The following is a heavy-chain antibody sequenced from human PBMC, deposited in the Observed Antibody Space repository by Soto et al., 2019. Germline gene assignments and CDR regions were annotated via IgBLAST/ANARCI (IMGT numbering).Heavy chain of an antibody. D-gene: IGHD1-26*01. V-gene: IGHV1-69*01. Sequence: QVQLVQSGAEVKKPGSSVKVSCKASGGTFSSYAISWVRQAPGQGLEWMGGIIPIFGTANYAQKFQGRVMITADESTSTAYMELRSLRSEDTAVYYCARDRRGGELLDAFDIWGQGTMVTVSS. J-gene: IGHJ3*02. CDR2: IIPIFGTA. CDR3: ARDRRGGELLDAFDI. CDR1: GGTFSSYA.